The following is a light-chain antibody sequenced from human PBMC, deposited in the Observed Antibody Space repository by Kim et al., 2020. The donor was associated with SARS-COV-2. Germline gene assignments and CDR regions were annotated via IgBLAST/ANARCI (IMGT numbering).Light chain of an antibody. V-gene: IGKV3-15*01. Sequence: VAPGERATLSCRASQSVSSNLAWYQQKPGQAPRLHIYGASTRATGIPARFSGSGSGTEFTLTISSLQSEDFAVYYCQHYNNWPKYTFGQGTKLEIK. J-gene: IGKJ2*01. CDR1: QSVSSN. CDR2: GAS. CDR3: QHYNNWPKYT.